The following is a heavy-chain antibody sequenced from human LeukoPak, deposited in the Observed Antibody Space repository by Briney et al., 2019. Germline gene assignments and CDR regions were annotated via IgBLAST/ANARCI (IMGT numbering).Heavy chain of an antibody. CDR2: IYYSGST. D-gene: IGHD2-2*01. V-gene: IGHV4-59*11. J-gene: IGHJ6*03. Sequence: SETLSLTCTVSGGSISSHYWSWIRQPPGKGLEWIGYIYYSGSTNYNPSLKSRVTISVDTSKNQFSLKLSSVTAADTAVYYCAREGSTRDYYYYYMDVWGQGTTVTVSS. CDR1: GGSISSHY. CDR3: AREGSTRDYYYYYMDV.